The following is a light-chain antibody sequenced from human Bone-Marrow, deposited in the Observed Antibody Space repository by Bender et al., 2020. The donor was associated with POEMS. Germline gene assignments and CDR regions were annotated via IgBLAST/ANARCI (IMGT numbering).Light chain of an antibody. J-gene: IGLJ1*01. CDR3: CSYAGIYTFR. CDR1: SSDVGGYNY. V-gene: IGLV2-11*01. CDR2: DVS. Sequence: QSALTQPRSVSGSPGQSVTISCTGTSSDVGGYNYVSWYQLHPGKVPKLMIYDVSDRPSGVPDRFSCSKSGNTASLTISGLQAEDEADYYCCSYAGIYTFRFGTGTKVTVL.